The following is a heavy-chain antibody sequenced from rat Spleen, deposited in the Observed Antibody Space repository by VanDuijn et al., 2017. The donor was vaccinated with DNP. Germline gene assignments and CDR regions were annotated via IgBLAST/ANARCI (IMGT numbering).Heavy chain of an antibody. CDR1: GFTFSDFN. CDR2: IIFDGSRT. J-gene: IGHJ3*01. CDR3: TTQLSTISPPFAY. D-gene: IGHD1-2*01. Sequence: EVQLVESGGGLVQPGRSLKLSCAASGFTFSDFNMAWVRQAPKKGLEWVATIIFDGSRTYYRDSVKGRLTISRNNAKSTLYLQMDSLRSEDTATYYCTTQLSTISPPFAYWGQGTLVTVSS. V-gene: IGHV5S10*01.